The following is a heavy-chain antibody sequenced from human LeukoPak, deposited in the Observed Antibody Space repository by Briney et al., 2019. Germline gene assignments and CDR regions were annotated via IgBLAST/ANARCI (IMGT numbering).Heavy chain of an antibody. CDR2: ISAYNGNT. CDR1: GYTFTSYG. Sequence: ASVTVSCKASGYTFTSYGISWVRQAPGQGLEWMGWISAYNGNTNYAQKLQGRVTMTTDTSTSTAYMELRSLRSDDTAVYYCARDSNYYDSSGYYFDAFDIWGQGTMVTVSS. J-gene: IGHJ3*02. D-gene: IGHD3-22*01. CDR3: ARDSNYYDSSGYYFDAFDI. V-gene: IGHV1-18*01.